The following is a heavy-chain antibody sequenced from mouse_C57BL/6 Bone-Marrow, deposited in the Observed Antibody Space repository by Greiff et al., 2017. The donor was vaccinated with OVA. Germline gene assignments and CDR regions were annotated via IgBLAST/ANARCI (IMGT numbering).Heavy chain of an antibody. V-gene: IGHV1-55*01. D-gene: IGHD1-1*01. Sequence: VPLKQPGAELVKPGASVKLSCQASGYTFTSYWITWVKQRPGQGLEWIGDIYPGSGSTNYNEKFKSKATLTVDTSSSTAYMQLSSLTSEDSAVYYCALYYGSSPYWYFDVWGTGTTVTVSS. CDR1: GYTFTSYW. J-gene: IGHJ1*03. CDR3: ALYYGSSPYWYFDV. CDR2: IYPGSGST.